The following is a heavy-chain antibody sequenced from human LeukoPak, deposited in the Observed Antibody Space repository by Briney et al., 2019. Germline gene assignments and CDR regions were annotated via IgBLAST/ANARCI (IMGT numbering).Heavy chain of an antibody. D-gene: IGHD3-22*01. V-gene: IGHV3-30*03. CDR3: ARAYPKYYYDRALPESDAFDI. CDR1: GFTFSSYG. Sequence: GGSLRLSCAASGFTFSSYGMHWVRQAPGKGLEWVAVISYDGSNKYYADSVKGRFTISRDNAKNSLYQQMNSLRAEDTAVYYCARAYPKYYYDRALPESDAFDIWGQGTMVTVSS. J-gene: IGHJ3*02. CDR2: ISYDGSNK.